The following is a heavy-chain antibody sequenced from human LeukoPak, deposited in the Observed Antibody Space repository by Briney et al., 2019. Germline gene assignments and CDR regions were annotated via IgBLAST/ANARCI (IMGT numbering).Heavy chain of an antibody. CDR3: ARDAVTTNAFDI. D-gene: IGHD4-17*01. CDR1: GGTFSSYA. J-gene: IGHJ3*02. CDR2: IIPIFGTA. V-gene: IGHV1-69*05. Sequence: ASVKVSCKASGGTFSSYAISWVRQAPGQGLEWMGGIIPIFGTANYAQKFQGRVTITTDESTSTAYMELSSLRSEDTAVYYCARDAVTTNAFDIWGQGTMVTVSS.